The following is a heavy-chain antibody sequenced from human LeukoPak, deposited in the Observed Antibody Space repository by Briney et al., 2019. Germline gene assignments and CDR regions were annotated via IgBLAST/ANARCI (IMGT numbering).Heavy chain of an antibody. J-gene: IGHJ4*02. CDR2: IDYSGST. Sequence: SETLSHTCTVSGDSISSDIYNWTWIRQHPGKGLEWIGYIDYSGSTYYNPSLKSRVTISIDTSKNQFSLKLSSVTAADTAIYYCASVALTRYSYDVLWGLGTLVTVSS. CDR3: ASVALTRYSYDVL. V-gene: IGHV4-31*03. CDR1: GDSISSDIYN. D-gene: IGHD5-18*01.